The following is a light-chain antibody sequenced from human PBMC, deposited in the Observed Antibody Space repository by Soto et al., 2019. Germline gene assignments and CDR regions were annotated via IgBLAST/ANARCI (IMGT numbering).Light chain of an antibody. Sequence: QSALTQPPSASGSPGQSVTISCTGTSSDIGRYNYVSWYQQHPGKAPKLIVFEVAQRPTGVPDRFSASKSGNTASLTVSGLQAEDEADYYCSSYAGDNRLVFGGGTKVTVL. CDR2: EVA. J-gene: IGLJ3*02. V-gene: IGLV2-8*01. CDR3: SSYAGDNRLV. CDR1: SSDIGRYNY.